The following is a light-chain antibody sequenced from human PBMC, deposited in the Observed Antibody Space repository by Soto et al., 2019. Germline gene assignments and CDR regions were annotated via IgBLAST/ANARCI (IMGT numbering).Light chain of an antibody. V-gene: IGKV4-1*01. Sequence: DIVMTQSPDSLAVSLGERATINCKSSQSVLYSSNNKDYLAWYQQKPGHPPKLLIHWASARESGVPDRFSGSESGTDFTLTISSLQAEDVAVYFCQQHYDTPLTFGGGTKVEIK. CDR3: QQHYDTPLT. J-gene: IGKJ4*01. CDR2: WAS. CDR1: QSVLYSSNNKDY.